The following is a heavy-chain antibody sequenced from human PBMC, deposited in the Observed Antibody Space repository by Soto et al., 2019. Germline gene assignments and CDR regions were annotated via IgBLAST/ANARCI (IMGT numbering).Heavy chain of an antibody. D-gene: IGHD6-6*01. CDR2: ISYDGSNK. CDR3: ARGQKQLVYYFDY. CDR1: GFTFSSYA. J-gene: IGHJ4*02. V-gene: IGHV3-30-3*01. Sequence: GGSLRLSCAASGFTFSSYAMHWVRQAPGKGLEWVAVISYDGSNKYYADSVKGRFTISRDNSKNTLYLQMNSLRAEDTAVYYCARGQKQLVYYFDYWGQGTVVTVSS.